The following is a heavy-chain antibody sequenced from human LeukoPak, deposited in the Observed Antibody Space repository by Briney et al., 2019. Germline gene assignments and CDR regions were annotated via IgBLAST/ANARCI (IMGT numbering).Heavy chain of an antibody. CDR2: IYYSGST. CDR1: GGSISSYY. V-gene: IGHV4-59*08. CDR3: ARHQELRYFDWLLNGHFDY. J-gene: IGHJ4*02. Sequence: SSETLSLTCTVSGGSISSYYWSWIRQPPGKGLEWIGYIYYSGSTNYNPSLKSRVTISLDTSQNQFSLKLSSVTAADTAVYYCARHQELRYFDWLLNGHFDYWGQGTLVTVSS. D-gene: IGHD3-9*01.